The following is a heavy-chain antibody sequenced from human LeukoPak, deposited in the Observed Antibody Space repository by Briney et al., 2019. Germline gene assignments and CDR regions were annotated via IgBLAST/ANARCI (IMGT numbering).Heavy chain of an antibody. CDR1: GFTFSSYA. CDR2: ISGRTGGT. Sequence: GGSLRLSCAASGFTFSSYAMSWGRQAPGKGLEWVSAISGRTGGTYYADSVKGRFTISRDNSKSTLYLQMDSLRAEDTAVYYCAKCGNSGCHLIDYWGQGTLVTVSS. J-gene: IGHJ4*02. V-gene: IGHV3-23*01. D-gene: IGHD5-12*01. CDR3: AKCGNSGCHLIDY.